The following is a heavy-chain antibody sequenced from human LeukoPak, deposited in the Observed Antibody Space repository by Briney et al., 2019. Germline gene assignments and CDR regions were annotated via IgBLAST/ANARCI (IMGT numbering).Heavy chain of an antibody. V-gene: IGHV2-5*02. CDR2: IYWDDDE. CDR1: GFSLSTSGVG. D-gene: IGHD3-10*01. J-gene: IGHJ3*02. CDR3: AHGSGTTNSPKGGFDI. Sequence: SGPTLVNPTQTLTLTCTFSGFSLSTSGVGVGWIRQPPGKALEWLGIIYWDDDERYSPSLKSRLTITKDTSKNQVVLTMTNMDPVDTATYYCAHGSGTTNSPKGGFDIWGQGTMATVSS.